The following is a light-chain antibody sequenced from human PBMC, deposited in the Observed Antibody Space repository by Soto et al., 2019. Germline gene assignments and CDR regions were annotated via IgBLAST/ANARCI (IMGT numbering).Light chain of an antibody. V-gene: IGKV3-15*01. CDR1: QSISSN. Sequence: EIVMTQSPATLSVSPGERATLSCRASQSISSNLAWYQQKPGQAPRLLMFRTSSRATGFPARFSGSGSGTEFNLTISSLQSEDFGVYYCRQYNNWPRATFGGRTKVDIK. J-gene: IGKJ4*01. CDR3: RQYNNWPRAT. CDR2: RTS.